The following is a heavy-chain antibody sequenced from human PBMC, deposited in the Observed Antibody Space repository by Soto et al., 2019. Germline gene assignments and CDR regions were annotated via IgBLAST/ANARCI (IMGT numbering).Heavy chain of an antibody. CDR2: ISAYNGNT. CDR3: ARGSGIAARPNYYYYGMDV. J-gene: IGHJ6*02. D-gene: IGHD6-6*01. Sequence: ASVKVSCKASGYTFTSYGISWVRQAPGQGLEWMGWISAYNGNTNYAQKLQGRVTMTTDTYTSTAYMELRSLRSDDTAVYYCARGSGIAARPNYYYYGMDVWGQGTTVTVSS. V-gene: IGHV1-18*01. CDR1: GYTFTSYG.